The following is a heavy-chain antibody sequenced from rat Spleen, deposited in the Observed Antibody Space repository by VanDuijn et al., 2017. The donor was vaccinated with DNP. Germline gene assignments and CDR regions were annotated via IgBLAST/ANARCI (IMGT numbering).Heavy chain of an antibody. D-gene: IGHD1-4*01. CDR1: GFSLTDYH. J-gene: IGHJ2*01. V-gene: IGHV2-43*01. CDR3: VRDSYPGIGDY. CDR2: IWTGGRS. Sequence: QVQLKESGPGLVQPSQTLSLVCTVSGFSLTDYHVHWVRQPSGKGLEWMGVIWTGGRSEYNFALKSRLSISRDTSKSQVFLKMNSLQTEDTATYYCVRDSYPGIGDYWGQGVMVTVSS.